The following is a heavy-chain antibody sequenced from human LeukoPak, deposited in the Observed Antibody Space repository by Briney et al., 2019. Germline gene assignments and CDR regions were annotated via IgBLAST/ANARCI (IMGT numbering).Heavy chain of an antibody. CDR3: GRSGVAALRN. Sequence: SETLSLTCAVYGGSFSGYYWSWIPHPPGKGLEWIGEINHSGSTNDNPSLKSRVSISVDTSKNQFSLKLRSAAAADTAVYYCGRSGVAALRNWGQGTLVTVSS. CDR1: GGSFSGYY. V-gene: IGHV4-34*01. D-gene: IGHD2-15*01. J-gene: IGHJ4*02. CDR2: INHSGST.